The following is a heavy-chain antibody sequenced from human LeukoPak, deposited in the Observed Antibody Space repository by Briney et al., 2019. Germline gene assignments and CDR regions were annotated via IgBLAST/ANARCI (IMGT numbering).Heavy chain of an antibody. CDR1: GFTFSNYW. J-gene: IGHJ6*02. Sequence: PGGSLRLSCAASGFTFSNYWMSWVRQAPGNGLEWVANIKQDGSEEVYVESVKGRFTISRANAKNSLFLQMNTLRAEDTAVYYCARDPYSSTWSYGMDVWGQGTTVTVSS. CDR2: IKQDGSEE. CDR3: ARDPYSSTWSYGMDV. V-gene: IGHV3-7*03. D-gene: IGHD6-6*01.